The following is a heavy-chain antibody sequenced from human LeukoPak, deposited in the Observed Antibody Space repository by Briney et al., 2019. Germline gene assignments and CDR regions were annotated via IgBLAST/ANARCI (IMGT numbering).Heavy chain of an antibody. D-gene: IGHD3-22*01. Sequence: PGRSLRLSCSASGFTFSNYAMYWVRQAPGKGLEWVAVISYRGNNAYYADSMEGRFTVSRDNSKNTLYLQMNSLRAEDTAVYYCARDIAYDSSGYYSPHFDYWGQGTLVTVSS. CDR2: ISYRGNNA. CDR3: ARDIAYDSSGYYSPHFDY. CDR1: GFTFSNYA. V-gene: IGHV3-30*14. J-gene: IGHJ4*02.